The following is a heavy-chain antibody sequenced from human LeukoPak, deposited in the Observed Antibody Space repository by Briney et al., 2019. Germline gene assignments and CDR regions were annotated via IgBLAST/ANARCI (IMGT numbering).Heavy chain of an antibody. V-gene: IGHV4-4*07. J-gene: IGHJ5*02. CDR2: IYTSGST. Sequence: PSETLSLTCTVSGGSISSYYWSWIRQPAGKGLEWIGRIYTSGSTNYNPSLKSRVTMSVDTSKNQFSLKLSSVTAADTAVYYCAREMDYGDLRWFDPWGQGTLVTVSS. D-gene: IGHD4-17*01. CDR3: AREMDYGDLRWFDP. CDR1: GGSISSYY.